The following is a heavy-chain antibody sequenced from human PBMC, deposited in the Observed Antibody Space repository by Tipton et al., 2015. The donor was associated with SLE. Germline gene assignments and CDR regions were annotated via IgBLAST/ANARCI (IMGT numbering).Heavy chain of an antibody. CDR1: GDSVSSSNYY. V-gene: IGHV4-39*07. Sequence: TLSLTCTVSGDSVSSSNYYWGWIRQPPGKGMEWIGTIFYGESTYYNPSLKSRVPISIDTSKNHFSLKLTSVTAADTAVYYCARDSRIGWFGPWGQGTLVTVSS. D-gene: IGHD2-15*01. CDR3: ARDSRIGWFGP. CDR2: IFYGEST. J-gene: IGHJ5*02.